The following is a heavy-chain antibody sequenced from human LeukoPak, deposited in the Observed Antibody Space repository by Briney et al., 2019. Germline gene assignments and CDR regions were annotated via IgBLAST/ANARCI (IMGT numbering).Heavy chain of an antibody. D-gene: IGHD4-17*01. CDR3: ARSTVTIDFDY. CDR1: GGSISSYY. V-gene: IGHV4-59*08. Sequence: SQTLSLTCSVSGGSISSYYWTWIRQPPGKGLEWIGYIYYSGSTNYNPSLKSRVTISVDTSKNQFSLKLSSVTAADTAVYYCARSTVTIDFDYWGQGTLVTVSS. CDR2: IYYSGST. J-gene: IGHJ4*02.